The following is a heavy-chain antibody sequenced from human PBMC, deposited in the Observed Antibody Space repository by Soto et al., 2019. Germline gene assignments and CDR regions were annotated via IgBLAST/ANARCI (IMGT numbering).Heavy chain of an antibody. V-gene: IGHV1-3*05. J-gene: IGHJ4*02. CDR3: ARVSGYYRPDY. CDR1: GYTFTNYA. Sequence: QVQLVQSGAEEKKPGASVKVSCKASGYTFTNYATHWVRQAPGQRLEWMGWINAGNGNTKYSQKFQGRVTITRDTSASTAYMELSILISEDTAVYYGARVSGYYRPDYWGQGTLVTVSS. CDR2: INAGNGNT. D-gene: IGHD5-12*01.